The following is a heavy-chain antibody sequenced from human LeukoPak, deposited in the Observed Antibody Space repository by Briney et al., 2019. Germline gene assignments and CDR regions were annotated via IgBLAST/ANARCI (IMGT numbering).Heavy chain of an antibody. CDR1: GYTFTSYY. J-gene: IGHJ4*02. Sequence: RASVTVSCTTSGYTFTSYYMHWVRQAPGQGLEWMGIINPSGGSTSYAQKFQGRVTMTKDTSTSTVYMELSSLRSDDTAAYYCARAEGGQWLHFDYWGQGTLVTVSS. CDR2: INPSGGST. CDR3: ARAEGGQWLHFDY. D-gene: IGHD5-12*01. V-gene: IGHV1-46*01.